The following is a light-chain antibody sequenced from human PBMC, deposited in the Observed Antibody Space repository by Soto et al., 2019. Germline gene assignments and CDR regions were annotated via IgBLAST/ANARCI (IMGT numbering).Light chain of an antibody. Sequence: IVMTHSPATLSVSPGARSTLSCRASQSVSNNLAWYQQKPGQAPRLLIYSASTRATGIPARFSGSGSGTELTITISSLKSEDFAVYSCQQYNNWPLAFGGGTKVDIK. J-gene: IGKJ4*01. CDR2: SAS. CDR1: QSVSNN. CDR3: QQYNNWPLA. V-gene: IGKV3D-15*01.